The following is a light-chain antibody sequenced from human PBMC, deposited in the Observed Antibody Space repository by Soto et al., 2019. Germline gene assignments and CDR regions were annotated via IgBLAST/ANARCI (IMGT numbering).Light chain of an antibody. Sequence: EIVFTQSPGTLSLSPGERAPLSCRASQSVASYYLAWFQQKPGQAPRLLIYGASIRATGIPDRFSGSGSGTEFTLTVSRLEPEDFAVYYCQQYGSSSWTFGQGTKVDIK. CDR1: QSVASYY. J-gene: IGKJ1*01. CDR2: GAS. V-gene: IGKV3-20*01. CDR3: QQYGSSSWT.